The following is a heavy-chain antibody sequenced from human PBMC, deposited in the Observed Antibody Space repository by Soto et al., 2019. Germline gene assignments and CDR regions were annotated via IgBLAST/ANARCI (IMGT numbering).Heavy chain of an antibody. CDR1: GFTFSSYA. J-gene: IGHJ4*02. Sequence: GSLRLSCAASGFTFSSYAMSWVRQTPGEGLEWVSAISGSGGSTYYADSVKGRFTISRDNAKNTLYLQMNSLRAEDTAVYYCAKYAGSGWYYFDYWGQGALVTVSS. CDR2: ISGSGGST. V-gene: IGHV3-23*01. CDR3: AKYAGSGWYYFDY. D-gene: IGHD6-19*01.